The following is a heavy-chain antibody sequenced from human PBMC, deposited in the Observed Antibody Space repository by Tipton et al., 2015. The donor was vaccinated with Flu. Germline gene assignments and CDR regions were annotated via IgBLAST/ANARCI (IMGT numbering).Heavy chain of an antibody. V-gene: IGHV4-59*02. J-gene: IGHJ2*01. CDR1: GGSASGYY. CDR3: ARGSYSFDSSGYYVHLDL. D-gene: IGHD3-22*01. Sequence: TLSLTCTVSGGSASGYYWSWIRQPPGKGLEWIAYIYHSGSTNYNPSLKSRVTISEDTPKNQFSLKLSSVTAADTAVYYCARGSYSFDSSGYYVHLDLWGRGALVTVSS. CDR2: IYHSGST.